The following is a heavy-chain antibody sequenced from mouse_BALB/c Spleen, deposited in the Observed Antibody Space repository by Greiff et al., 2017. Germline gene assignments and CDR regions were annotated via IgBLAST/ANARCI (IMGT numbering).Heavy chain of an antibody. CDR1: GYAFSSYW. CDR2: IYPGDGDT. Sequence: QVQLQQSGAELVRPGSSVKISCKASGYAFSSYWMNWVKQRPGQGLEWIGQIYPGDGDTNYNGKFKGKATLTADKSSSTAYMQLSSLTSEDSAVYFCARVGEVYFDYWGQGTTLTVSS. J-gene: IGHJ2*01. V-gene: IGHV1-80*01. CDR3: ARVGEVYFDY.